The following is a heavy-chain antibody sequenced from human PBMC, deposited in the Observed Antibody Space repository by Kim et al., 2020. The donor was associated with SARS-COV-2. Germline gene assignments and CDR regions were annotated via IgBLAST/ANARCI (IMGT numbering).Heavy chain of an antibody. D-gene: IGHD5-18*01. CDR2: INPNSGGT. CDR1: GYTFTGYY. V-gene: IGHV1-2*06. J-gene: IGHJ4*02. CDR3: ATWTWIQLWYNQEGFDY. Sequence: ASVKVSCKASGYTFTGYYMHWVRQAPGQGLECMGRINPNSGGTNYAQKFQGRVTMTRDTSISTAYMELSRLRSDDTAVYYCATWTWIQLWYNQEGFDYWGQGTLVTVSS.